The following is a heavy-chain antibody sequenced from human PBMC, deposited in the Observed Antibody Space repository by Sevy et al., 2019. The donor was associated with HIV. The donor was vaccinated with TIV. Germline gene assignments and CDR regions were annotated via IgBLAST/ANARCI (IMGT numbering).Heavy chain of an antibody. J-gene: IGHJ4*02. CDR1: GFSFSQYS. V-gene: IGHV3-48*02. CDR3: ARVVLYYDANYCDY. D-gene: IGHD3-22*01. CDR2: ISGTSGTI. Sequence: GGSLRLSCAASGFSFSQYSMNWVRQAPGKGLEWLSFISGTSGTIYYAASVKGRFTISRDNAKNSVYLQMNSLRDEDKAVYYCARVVLYYDANYCDYWGQGALVTVSS.